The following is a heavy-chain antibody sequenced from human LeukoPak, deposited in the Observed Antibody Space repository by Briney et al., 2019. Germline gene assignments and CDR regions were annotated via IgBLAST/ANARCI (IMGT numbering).Heavy chain of an antibody. CDR3: ARSFSSGWLFDY. D-gene: IGHD6-19*01. V-gene: IGHV3-48*03. J-gene: IGHJ4*02. CDR1: GFTFSSYE. Sequence: PGGSLRLSCAASGFTFSSYEVNWVRQAPGRGLEWVSYISSSSSTIYYADSVKGRFTISRDNAKNSLYLQMNSLRDEDTAVYYCARSFSSGWLFDYWGQGTLVTVSS. CDR2: ISSSSSTI.